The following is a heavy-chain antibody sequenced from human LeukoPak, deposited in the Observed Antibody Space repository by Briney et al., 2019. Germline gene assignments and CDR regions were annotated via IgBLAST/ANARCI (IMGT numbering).Heavy chain of an antibody. CDR3: AFVSTSLQDGGSA. CDR1: GGTFSSYA. J-gene: IGHJ5*02. V-gene: IGHV1-69*05. D-gene: IGHD3-10*01. Sequence: ASVKVSCKASGGTFSSYAISWVRQAPGQGLEWMEGIIPIFGTANYAQKFQGRVTITTDESTSTAYMELSSLRSEDTAVYYCAFVSTSLQDGGSAWGQGTLVTVSS. CDR2: IIPIFGTA.